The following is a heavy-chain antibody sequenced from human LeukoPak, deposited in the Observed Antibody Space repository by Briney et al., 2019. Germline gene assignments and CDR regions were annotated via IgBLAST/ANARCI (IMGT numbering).Heavy chain of an antibody. D-gene: IGHD6-13*01. CDR1: GGTFSSYA. CDR3: SSSWYGGVYYGMDV. V-gene: IGHV1-69*06. J-gene: IGHJ6*04. Sequence: SVNVSCKASGGTFSSYAISWVRQAPGQGLEWMGGIIPIFGTANYAQKFQGRVTITADKSTSTAYMELSSLRSEDTAVYYCSSSWYGGVYYGMDVWGKGTTVTVSS. CDR2: IIPIFGTA.